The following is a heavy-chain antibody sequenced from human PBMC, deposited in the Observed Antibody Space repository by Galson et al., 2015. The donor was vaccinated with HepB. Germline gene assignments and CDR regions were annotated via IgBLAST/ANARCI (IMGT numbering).Heavy chain of an antibody. CDR1: GVTFSSYW. D-gene: IGHD6-19*01. Sequence: SLRLSCAASGVTFSSYWMSWVRQAPGKGLEWVANIKQDGSEKYYVDSVKGRFTISRDNAKNSLYLQMNSLRAEDTAVYYCARARRQWLVGYFDYWGQGTLVTVSS. V-gene: IGHV3-7*03. CDR2: IKQDGSEK. J-gene: IGHJ4*02. CDR3: ARARRQWLVGYFDY.